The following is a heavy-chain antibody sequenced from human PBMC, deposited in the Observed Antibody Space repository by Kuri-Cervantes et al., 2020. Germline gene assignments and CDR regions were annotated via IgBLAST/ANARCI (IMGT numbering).Heavy chain of an antibody. CDR1: GDCVSSNSDA. CDR2: TYYRSKWYN. J-gene: IGHJ4*02. Sequence: SETLSLTCAISGDCVSSNSDAWSWIRQSPSRGLEWLGRTYYRSKWYNDYAVSVKSLICINTDIYINHFSLQLNTVTPDVTAFYYCARVNTVTRTFDYWGQGTLVTVSS. CDR3: ARVNTVTRTFDY. V-gene: IGHV6-1*01. D-gene: IGHD4-17*01.